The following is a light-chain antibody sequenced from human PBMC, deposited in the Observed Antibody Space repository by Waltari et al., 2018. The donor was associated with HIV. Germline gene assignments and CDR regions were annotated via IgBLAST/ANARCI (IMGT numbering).Light chain of an antibody. J-gene: IGLJ1*01. CDR2: YNS. Sequence: SHVLSQPPSVSVAPGKTASVTCGGDNIGSKSVHWYQQGPGQAPLLIIFYNSDRPSGIPERFSGSNSVGTATLTISRVEAGDEADYYCQVWDPLSDHPVFGTGTKVTVL. CDR3: QVWDPLSDHPV. CDR1: NIGSKS. V-gene: IGLV3-21*04.